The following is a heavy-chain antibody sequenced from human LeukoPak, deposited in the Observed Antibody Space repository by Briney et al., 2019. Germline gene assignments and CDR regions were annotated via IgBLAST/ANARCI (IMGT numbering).Heavy chain of an antibody. CDR3: ARRVITIFGVVINYGMDV. CDR2: IYYSGST. CDR1: GGPISSSSYY. J-gene: IGHJ6*02. V-gene: IGHV4-39*01. D-gene: IGHD3-3*01. Sequence: SETLSLTCTVSGGPISSSSYYWGWIRQPPGKGLEWIGSIYYSGSTYYNPSLKSRVTISVDTSKNQFSLKLSSVTAADTAVYYCARRVITIFGVVINYGMDVWGQGTTVTVSS.